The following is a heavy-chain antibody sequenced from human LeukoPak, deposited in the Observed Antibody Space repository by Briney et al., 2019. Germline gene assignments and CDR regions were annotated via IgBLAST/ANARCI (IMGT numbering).Heavy chain of an antibody. CDR2: IYSGGNT. CDR3: AREDPQFRYYDTSGYSLGYFDY. D-gene: IGHD3-22*01. J-gene: IGHJ4*02. Sequence: PGGSLRLSCAASGFTVSSNYMSWVRQAPGKGLEWVSVIYSGGNTYYADSVKGRFTISRDNSKNTLYLQMNSLRAEDTAVYYCAREDPQFRYYDTSGYSLGYFDYWGQGTLVTVSS. CDR1: GFTVSSNY. V-gene: IGHV3-53*01.